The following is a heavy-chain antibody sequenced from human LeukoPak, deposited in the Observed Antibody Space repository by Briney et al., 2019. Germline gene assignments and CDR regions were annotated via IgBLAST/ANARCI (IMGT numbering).Heavy chain of an antibody. D-gene: IGHD2-2*01. CDR2: IIPIFGTA. CDR1: GGTFGSYA. Sequence: SVKVSCKASGGTFGSYAISWVRQAPGQGLEWMGGIIPIFGTANYAQKFQGRVTITADESTSTAYMELSSLRSEDTAVYYCAREWGRREGRIVVVPAALFDPWGQGTLVTVSS. V-gene: IGHV1-69*13. CDR3: AREWGRREGRIVVVPAALFDP. J-gene: IGHJ5*02.